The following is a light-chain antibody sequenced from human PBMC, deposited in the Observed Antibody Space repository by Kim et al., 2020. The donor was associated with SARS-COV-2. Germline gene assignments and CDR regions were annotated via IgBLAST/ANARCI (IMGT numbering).Light chain of an antibody. V-gene: IGKV1-5*01. CDR2: YAS. Sequence: GDRVTITCRASQSISSWLAWYQRKPGEAPNLLIYYASTLESGVPSRFSGSGSGTEFTLTISSLQPDDFATYFCQQYNSYPLTFGGGTKVDIK. J-gene: IGKJ4*01. CDR3: QQYNSYPLT. CDR1: QSISSW.